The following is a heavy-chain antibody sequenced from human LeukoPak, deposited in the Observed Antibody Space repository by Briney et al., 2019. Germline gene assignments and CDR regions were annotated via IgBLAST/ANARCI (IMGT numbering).Heavy chain of an antibody. V-gene: IGHV1-18*01. CDR3: ARDQERWLPSPSDC. CDR2: ISAYNGNT. Sequence: ASVKVSCKASGYTFISYGISWVRQAPGQGLEWMGWISAYNGNTNYAQKLQGRVTMTTDTSTSTVYMELRSLRSDDTAIYYCARDQERWLPSPSDCWGQGTLVTVSS. CDR1: GYTFISYG. D-gene: IGHD3-22*01. J-gene: IGHJ4*02.